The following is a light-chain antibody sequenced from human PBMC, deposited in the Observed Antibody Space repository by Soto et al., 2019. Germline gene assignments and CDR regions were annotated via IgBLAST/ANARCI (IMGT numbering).Light chain of an antibody. J-gene: IGKJ1*01. CDR1: QRISKW. CDR3: QQYNTYSRT. Sequence: DIQMTQSPSALSAFVGDRVTITCQASQRISKWLAWYQQKPGKAPKVLIYDASRLESGVPSRFSGSGSGTEFTLTISSLQPDDFATYYCQQYNTYSRTFGQGTKVEIK. CDR2: DAS. V-gene: IGKV1-5*01.